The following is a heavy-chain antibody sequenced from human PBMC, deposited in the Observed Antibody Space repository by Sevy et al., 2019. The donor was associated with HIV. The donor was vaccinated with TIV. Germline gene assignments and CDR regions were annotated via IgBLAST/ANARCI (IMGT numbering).Heavy chain of an antibody. D-gene: IGHD1-26*01. J-gene: IGHJ4*02. V-gene: IGHV3-74*01. Sequence: GGPLRLSCAASGFTFSSYWMHWVRQAPGKGLVWMSRIYADGSITSYVDSVEGRFTISRDNARNTLYLQMNSLRAEDTAVYYCARASGGTYPEKFDHWGQGTLVTVSS. CDR3: ARASGGTYPEKFDH. CDR2: IYADGSIT. CDR1: GFTFSSYW.